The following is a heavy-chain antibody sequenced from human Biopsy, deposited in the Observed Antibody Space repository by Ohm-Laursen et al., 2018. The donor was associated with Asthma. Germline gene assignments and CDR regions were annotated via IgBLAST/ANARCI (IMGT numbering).Heavy chain of an antibody. Sequence: SLRLSCAASGFVFSQCGMHWVRQGPGKGLEWVALVSSDGHNKYYEDSVKGRFAISRDNSRNRLYLQINSLTVEDSAVYFCARQSGQEYGDSIPFDTWGQGTKVAISS. J-gene: IGHJ3*02. CDR3: ARQSGQEYGDSIPFDT. CDR1: GFVFSQCG. CDR2: VSSDGHNK. D-gene: IGHD3-22*01. V-gene: IGHV3-30*03.